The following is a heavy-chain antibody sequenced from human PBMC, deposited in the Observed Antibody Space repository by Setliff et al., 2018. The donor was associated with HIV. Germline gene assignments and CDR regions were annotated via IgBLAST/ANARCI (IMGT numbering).Heavy chain of an antibody. CDR2: VDPEDET. CDR1: GYTLTELS. CDR3: ARDWRHGYDLNFDY. Sequence: ASVKVSCKVSGYTLTELSMYWVRQAPGKGLEWLGTVDPEDETIYAPKFQGRVAMTGDTSTDTAYMELSSLRSEDSAVYYCARDWRHGYDLNFDYWGQGTLVTVSS. D-gene: IGHD5-12*01. J-gene: IGHJ4*02. V-gene: IGHV1-24*01.